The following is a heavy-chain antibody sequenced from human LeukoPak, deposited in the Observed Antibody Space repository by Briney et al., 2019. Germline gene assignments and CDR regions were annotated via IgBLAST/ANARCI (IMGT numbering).Heavy chain of an antibody. J-gene: IGHJ4*02. CDR3: VRGLEFRGVNTPCY. V-gene: IGHV3-15*01. CDR1: GFIFSNAW. D-gene: IGHD3-10*01. CDR2: IKSKTDDGAI. Sequence: GGPLRLSCATSGFIFSNAWMTWVRQAPGKGLEWVGRIKSKTDDGAIDYAAPVKGRFAISRDDSKNTLYLQMSSLKTEDTGVYYCVRGLEFRGVNTPCYWGQGTLVTVSS.